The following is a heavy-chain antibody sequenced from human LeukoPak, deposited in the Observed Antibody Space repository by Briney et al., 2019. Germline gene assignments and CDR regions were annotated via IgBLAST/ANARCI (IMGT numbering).Heavy chain of an antibody. CDR2: IGTAGDT. Sequence: GGSLRLSCAASGFTFSSYDMHWVRQATGKGLEWVSAIGTAGDTYYPGSVKGRFTISRENAKNSLYLQMNSLRAEDTALYYCAKKWVPTARETHSFDYWGQGTLVTVSS. V-gene: IGHV3-13*01. CDR3: AKKWVPTARETHSFDY. J-gene: IGHJ4*02. D-gene: IGHD2-8*01. CDR1: GFTFSSYD.